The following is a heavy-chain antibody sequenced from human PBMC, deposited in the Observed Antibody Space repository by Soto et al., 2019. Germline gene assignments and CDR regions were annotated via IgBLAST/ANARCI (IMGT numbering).Heavy chain of an antibody. CDR1: LFTFSTYA. V-gene: IGHV3-23*01. Sequence: SLRLSCSSSLFTFSTYAMSLVRHSPFKGLEWVSGVSASGLNTDYADPVKGRFYISRDNSKNTVSLHMNSLRAEDTAVYYCARGRIAVAGIEGFDYWGQGTLVTVSS. CDR3: ARGRIAVAGIEGFDY. D-gene: IGHD6-19*01. J-gene: IGHJ4*02. CDR2: VSASGLNT.